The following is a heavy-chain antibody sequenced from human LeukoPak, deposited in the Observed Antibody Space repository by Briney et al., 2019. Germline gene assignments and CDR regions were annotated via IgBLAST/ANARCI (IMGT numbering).Heavy chain of an antibody. J-gene: IGHJ5*02. CDR3: ARDRLGIPFDP. D-gene: IGHD7-27*01. V-gene: IGHV1-69*01. CDR2: IIPIFGTA. Sequence: GASVKVSCRASGGTFSSYAISWVRQAPGQGLEWMGGIIPIFGTANYAQKFQGRVTITADESTSTAYMELSSLRSEDTAVYYCARDRLGIPFDPWGQGTLVTVSS. CDR1: GGTFSSYA.